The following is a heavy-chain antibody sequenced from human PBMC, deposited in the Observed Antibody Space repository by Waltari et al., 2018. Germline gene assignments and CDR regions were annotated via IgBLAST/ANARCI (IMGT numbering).Heavy chain of an antibody. CDR1: GFIFSCLD. J-gene: IGHJ3*02. CDR2: ITSSSSYA. Sequence: EGKLVESGGGLVKPGGSLRLSCAASGFIFSCLDMSWVRQTPGKGLEWVSSITSSSSYAYSADSVKGRFAISRDNAKDSLYLHLTSLRAEDTAVYYCARSYSSVWYDAFDIWGQGTAVTVSS. CDR3: ARSYSSVWYDAFDI. V-gene: IGHV3-21*02. D-gene: IGHD6-13*01.